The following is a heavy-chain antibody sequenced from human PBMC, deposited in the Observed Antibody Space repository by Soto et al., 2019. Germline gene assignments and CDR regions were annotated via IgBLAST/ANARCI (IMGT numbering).Heavy chain of an antibody. D-gene: IGHD4-4*01. CDR2: IYYSGST. J-gene: IGHJ4*02. Sequence: QLQLQESGPGLVKPSETLSLTCTVSGDSISSSSYYWGWIRQPPGKGLEWIGSIYYSGSTDYNPSRNSRVTISVGTSKNQVSLKLTSVTAADTAVHYCARSGGLQHIDYWGQGTLVTVSS. CDR1: GDSISSSSYY. CDR3: ARSGGLQHIDY. V-gene: IGHV4-39*01.